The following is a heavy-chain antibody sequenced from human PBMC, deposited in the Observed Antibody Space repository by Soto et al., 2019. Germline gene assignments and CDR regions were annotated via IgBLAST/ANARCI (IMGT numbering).Heavy chain of an antibody. J-gene: IGHJ3*01. V-gene: IGHV1-18*04. CDR2: ISAYNGKT. D-gene: IGHD1-7*01. CDR3: SRGGWNYGPGPFDV. Sequence: QVQLVQSGTEVKTPGASVKVSCHASGYTFTNYGINWVRQAPGQGLEWMAWISAYNGKTHHAPFVQDRVTMTTDTSTRTAYMELTSQRSDDKAGYYCSRGGWNYGPGPFDVWGQGKMVTVSS. CDR1: GYTFTNYG.